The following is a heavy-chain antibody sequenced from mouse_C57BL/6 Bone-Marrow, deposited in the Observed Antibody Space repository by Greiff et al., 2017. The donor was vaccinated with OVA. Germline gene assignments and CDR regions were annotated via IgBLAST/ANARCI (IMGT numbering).Heavy chain of an antibody. CDR1: GYTFTSYW. Sequence: VQLQQPGAELVRPGSSVKLSCKASGYTFTSYWMHWVKQRPIQGLEWIGNIDPSDSETHYNQKFKDKATLTVDKSSSTAYMQLSSRTSEDSAVYYCARRGYSAWFAYWGQGTLVTVSA. J-gene: IGHJ3*01. CDR3: ARRGYSAWFAY. CDR2: IDPSDSET. V-gene: IGHV1-52*01.